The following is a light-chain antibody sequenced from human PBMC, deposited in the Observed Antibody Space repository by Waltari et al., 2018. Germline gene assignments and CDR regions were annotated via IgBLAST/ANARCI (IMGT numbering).Light chain of an antibody. CDR2: WAS. CDR3: QQHYSPPQT. Sequence: DIVMTQSPDSLAVSLGERATFHCKSTQSVLHRSNNKNYLAWYQQKPGQPPKLLIRWASTRESGVPDRFSGSGSGTDFTLTISSLQAEDVAVYYCQQHYSPPQTFGQGTKVEIK. J-gene: IGKJ1*01. CDR1: QSVLHRSNNKNY. V-gene: IGKV4-1*01.